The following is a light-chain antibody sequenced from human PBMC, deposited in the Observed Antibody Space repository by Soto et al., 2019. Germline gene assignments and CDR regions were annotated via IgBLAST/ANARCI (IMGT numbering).Light chain of an antibody. Sequence: DIQLTPSPSFLSASVGDRVTITCRASQGTSNYLAWYQQKPGKAPKLLIHDATSLESGVPSRFSGSGSGTEFTLTISSLQPDDFATYYCQQYSSYWTCAQGNKVDIK. J-gene: IGKJ1*01. CDR3: QQYSSYWT. CDR2: DAT. V-gene: IGKV1-9*01. CDR1: QGTSNY.